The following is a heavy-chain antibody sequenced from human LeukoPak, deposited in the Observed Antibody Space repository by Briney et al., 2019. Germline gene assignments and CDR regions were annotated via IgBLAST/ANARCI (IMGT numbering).Heavy chain of an antibody. CDR2: IYYSGST. Sequence: SETLSLTCTVSGGSISSSSYYWGWIRQPPGKGLEWIGSIYYSGSTYYNPSLKSRVTISVDTSKNQFSLKLSSVTAADMAVYYCASRYSSTLPVDWGQGTLVTVSS. J-gene: IGHJ4*02. CDR3: ASRYSSTLPVD. CDR1: GGSISSSSYY. D-gene: IGHD6-13*01. V-gene: IGHV4-39*01.